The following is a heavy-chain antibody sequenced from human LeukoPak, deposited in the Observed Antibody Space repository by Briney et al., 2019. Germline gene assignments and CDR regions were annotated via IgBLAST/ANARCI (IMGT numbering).Heavy chain of an antibody. CDR1: GFTFSSYS. CDR3: AKDPGDDHYFDY. Sequence: GGSLRLSCAASGFTFSSYSMNWVRQAPGKGLEWVSSISSSSSYIYYADSVKGRFTISRDNSKNTLYLQMNSLRAEDTAVYYCAKDPGDDHYFDYWGQGTLVTVSS. CDR2: ISSSSSYI. J-gene: IGHJ4*02. D-gene: IGHD1-1*01. V-gene: IGHV3-21*01.